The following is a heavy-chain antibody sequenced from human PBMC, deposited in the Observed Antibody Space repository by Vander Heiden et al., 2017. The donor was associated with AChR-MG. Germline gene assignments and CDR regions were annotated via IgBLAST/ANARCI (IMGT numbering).Heavy chain of an antibody. D-gene: IGHD6-19*01. J-gene: IGHJ4*02. CDR1: GFPFSRYA. CDR2: ISYDGSNK. Sequence: QVQLVESGGGVAQPGRSLRLSCAASGFPFSRYAMHWVRQAPGKGLEWVAVISYDGSNKYYADSVKGRFTISRDNSKNTLYLQMNSLRAEDTAVYYCARDVLSRSGYSSGWYVYWGQGTLVTVSS. CDR3: ARDVLSRSGYSSGWYVY. V-gene: IGHV3-30-3*01.